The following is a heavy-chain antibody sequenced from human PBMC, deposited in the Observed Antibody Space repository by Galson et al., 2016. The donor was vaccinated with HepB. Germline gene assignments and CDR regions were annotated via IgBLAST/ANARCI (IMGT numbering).Heavy chain of an antibody. Sequence: SLRLSCAASGFTFSTHAMPWVRQAPGKGLEWVSETPAGGYSTYYADSVKGRFTISRDNSKNTLYLQMNSLRVDDTAIYYCVGGYYLYYFEYWGQGTLVTVSS. V-gene: IGHV3-23*01. CDR2: TPAGGYST. CDR1: GFTFSTHA. CDR3: VGGYYLYYFEY. J-gene: IGHJ4*02. D-gene: IGHD3-22*01.